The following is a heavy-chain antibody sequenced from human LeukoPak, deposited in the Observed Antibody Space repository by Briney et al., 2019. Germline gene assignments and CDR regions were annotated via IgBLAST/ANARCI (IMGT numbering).Heavy chain of an antibody. J-gene: IGHJ3*02. CDR3: ARDYDFWSGYQPRAFDI. Sequence: ASVKVSCKASGYTFTGYYMHWVRQAPGQGLEWMGWINPNSGGTNYAQKFQGRVTMTTDTSTSTAYMELRSLRSDDTAVYYCARDYDFWSGYQPRAFDIWGQGTMVTVSS. D-gene: IGHD3-3*01. V-gene: IGHV1-2*02. CDR2: INPNSGGT. CDR1: GYTFTGYY.